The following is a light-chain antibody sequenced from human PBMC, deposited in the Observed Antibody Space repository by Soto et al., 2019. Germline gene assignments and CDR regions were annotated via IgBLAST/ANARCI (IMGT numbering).Light chain of an antibody. CDR3: QQYGSSLYT. V-gene: IGKV3-20*01. J-gene: IGKJ2*01. CDR2: GAS. Sequence: EIVLTQSPGTLSLSPGERATLSCRASQSVSSSFLAWYQQKPGQAPRLLIYGASSRATGLPDRFSGSGSGTDFTLPISRLEPEDFAVYYCQQYGSSLYTFGQGTKLEIK. CDR1: QSVSSSF.